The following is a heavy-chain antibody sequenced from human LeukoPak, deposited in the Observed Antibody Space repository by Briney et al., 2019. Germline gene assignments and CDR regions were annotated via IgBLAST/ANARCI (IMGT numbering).Heavy chain of an antibody. V-gene: IGHV3-30-3*01. Sequence: GGSLRLSCAASGSTFSSYAMHWVRQAPGKGLEWVAVISYDGSNKYYADSVKGRFTISRDNSKNTLYLQMNSLRAEDTAVYYCARELYGGNDYWGQGTLVTVSS. CDR3: ARELYGGNDY. CDR2: ISYDGSNK. CDR1: GSTFSSYA. D-gene: IGHD4-23*01. J-gene: IGHJ4*02.